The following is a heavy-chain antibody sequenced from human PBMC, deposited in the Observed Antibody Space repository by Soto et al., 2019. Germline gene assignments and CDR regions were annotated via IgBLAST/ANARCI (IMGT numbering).Heavy chain of an antibody. J-gene: IGHJ4*02. CDR1: GFTFRTYG. CDR3: ARERVDGGEIDL. V-gene: IGHV3-33*01. Sequence: VQLVESGGGVVQPGRSLRLSCAASGFTFRTYGMYWVRQAPGKGLEWMAVIWYDASNKYYADSVKGRFTISRDNSENTLYMQMNSLRDEDTAVYYCARERVDGGEIDLWGQGTLVNVSS. CDR2: IWYDASNK. D-gene: IGHD3-10*01.